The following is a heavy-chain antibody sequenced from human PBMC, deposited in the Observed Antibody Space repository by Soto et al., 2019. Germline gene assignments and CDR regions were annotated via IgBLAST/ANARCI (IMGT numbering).Heavy chain of an antibody. D-gene: IGHD3-22*01. CDR3: AKYSYDSSMGYFDY. V-gene: IGHV3-23*01. J-gene: IGHJ4*02. Sequence: EGSLRLSSAASVFTFSSYAMSWVRQSPGKGLEWVSAISGSGGSTYYADSVKGRFTISRDNSKNTLYLQMNSLRAEDTAVYYCAKYSYDSSMGYFDYWGQGTLVTGSS. CDR1: VFTFSSYA. CDR2: ISGSGGST.